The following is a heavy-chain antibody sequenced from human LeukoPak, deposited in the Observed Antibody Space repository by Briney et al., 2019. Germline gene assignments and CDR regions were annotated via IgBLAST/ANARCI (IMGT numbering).Heavy chain of an antibody. Sequence: PGGSLRLSCAASGFSFTSYGFHWVRQAPGKALEWVAFTPYDGSKKYGDSVKGRFTISRDNARNTLHLQMNGLRPDDTAVYYCARDPLDISRWANAFDIWGQGTLVTVSS. J-gene: IGHJ3*02. CDR2: TPYDGSKK. CDR3: ARDPLDISRWANAFDI. V-gene: IGHV3-30*03. D-gene: IGHD2-2*03. CDR1: GFSFTSYG.